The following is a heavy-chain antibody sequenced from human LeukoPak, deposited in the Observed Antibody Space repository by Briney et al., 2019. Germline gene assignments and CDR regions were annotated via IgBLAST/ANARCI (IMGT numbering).Heavy chain of an antibody. D-gene: IGHD6-19*01. V-gene: IGHV3-23*01. CDR1: EFTFSNYA. Sequence: PGGALGLSCAASEFTFSNYAMSRVRQAPGKGLEWVSGISGDGDSIYYADSVKGRFTISRDNSKNTLYLQMKRLRAEDTALYYCAKVAGSSGWYGGNAFDIWGQGTMVTVSS. CDR2: ISGDGDSI. CDR3: AKVAGSSGWYGGNAFDI. J-gene: IGHJ3*02.